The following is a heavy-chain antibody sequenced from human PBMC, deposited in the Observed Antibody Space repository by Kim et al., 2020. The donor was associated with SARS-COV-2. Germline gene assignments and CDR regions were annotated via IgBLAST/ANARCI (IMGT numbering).Heavy chain of an antibody. CDR2: ISSSSSYI. D-gene: IGHD3-10*01. Sequence: GGSLRLSCAASGFTFSSYSMNWVRQAPGKGLEWVSSISSSSSYIYYADSVKGRFTISRDKAKNSLYLQMNSLRAEDTALYYCARDRVRGSGSYNPYYYYYYGMDVWGQGTTVTVSS. CDR1: GFTFSSYS. V-gene: IGHV3-21*04. J-gene: IGHJ6*02. CDR3: ARDRVRGSGSYNPYYYYYYGMDV.